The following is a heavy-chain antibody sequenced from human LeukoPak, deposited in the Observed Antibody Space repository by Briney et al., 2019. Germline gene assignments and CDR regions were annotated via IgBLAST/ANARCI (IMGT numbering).Heavy chain of an antibody. CDR2: IRYDESNK. Sequence: GGSLRLSCAASGFTFSNYGMHWVRQAPGKGLEWVAFIRYDESNKYYADSVKGRFTISRDSAKNSLYLQMNSLRAEDTAFYYCARETDTAMAIRFFDYWGQGTLVTVSS. J-gene: IGHJ4*02. D-gene: IGHD5-18*01. CDR1: GFTFSNYG. V-gene: IGHV3-30*02. CDR3: ARETDTAMAIRFFDY.